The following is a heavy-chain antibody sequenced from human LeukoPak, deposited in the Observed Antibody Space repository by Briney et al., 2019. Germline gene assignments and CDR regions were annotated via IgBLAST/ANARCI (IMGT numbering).Heavy chain of an antibody. V-gene: IGHV1-18*01. CDR3: ASSVDYYGSGSYYKPEYNWFDP. CDR1: GGTFSSYG. J-gene: IGHJ5*02. Sequence: ASVKVSCKASGGTFSSYGISWVRQAPGQGLEWMGWISAYNGNTNYAQKLQGRVTMTTDTSTSTAYMELRSLRSDDAAVYYCASSVDYYGSGSYYKPEYNWFDPWGQGTLVTVSS. D-gene: IGHD3-10*01. CDR2: ISAYNGNT.